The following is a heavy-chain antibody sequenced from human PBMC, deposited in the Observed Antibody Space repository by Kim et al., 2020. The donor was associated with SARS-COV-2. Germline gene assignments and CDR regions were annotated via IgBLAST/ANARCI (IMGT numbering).Heavy chain of an antibody. D-gene: IGHD4-17*01. CDR2: IYAGGIST. CDR1: GFTFSTYA. J-gene: IGHJ4*02. Sequence: GGSLRLSCGASGFTFSTYAMSWVRQAPGKGLEWVSLIYAGGISTYYADSVKGRFTISRDNSKNMLYLQMNSLRAEDTALYYCATYRDGATVYLFDSWGQGTLVAVSS. CDR3: ATYRDGATVYLFDS. V-gene: IGHV3-23*03.